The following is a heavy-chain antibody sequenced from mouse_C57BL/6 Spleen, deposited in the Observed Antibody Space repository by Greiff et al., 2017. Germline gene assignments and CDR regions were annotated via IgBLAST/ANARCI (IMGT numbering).Heavy chain of an antibody. V-gene: IGHV3-6*01. J-gene: IGHJ2*01. CDR1: GYSITSGYY. D-gene: IGHD2-5*01. Sequence: VQLKESGPGLVKPSQSLSLTCSVTGYSITSGYYWNWIRQFPGNKLEWMGYISYDGSNNYNPSLKNRISITRDTSKNQFFLKLNSVTTEDTATYYCARGGAYSNYFFDYWGQGTTLTVSS. CDR3: ARGGAYSNYFFDY. CDR2: ISYDGSN.